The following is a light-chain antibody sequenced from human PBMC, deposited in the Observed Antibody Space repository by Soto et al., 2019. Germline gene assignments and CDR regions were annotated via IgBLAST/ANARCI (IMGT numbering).Light chain of an antibody. Sequence: QSALTQPPSVSAAPGQRVTISCSGSSSNIGSNYVSWYQQLPGTAPKLLIYDNNMRRSGIPDRFSGSKSGTSATLGITGLQTGDEADYYCATWDTSLSAGVFGGGTKLTVL. J-gene: IGLJ3*02. CDR3: ATWDTSLSAGV. CDR1: SSNIGSNY. V-gene: IGLV1-51*01. CDR2: DNN.